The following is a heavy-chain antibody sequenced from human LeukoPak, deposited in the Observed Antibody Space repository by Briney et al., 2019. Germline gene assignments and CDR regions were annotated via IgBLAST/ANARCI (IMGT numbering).Heavy chain of an antibody. CDR2: INHSGST. J-gene: IGHJ5*02. CDR1: GGSISSGGYY. Sequence: SQTLSLTCTVSGGSISSGGYYWSWIRQPPGKGLEWIGEINHSGSTNYNPSLKSRVTISVDTSKNQFSLKLSSVTAADTAVYYCARGRYYDFWSGPTKLNWFDPWGQGTLVTVSS. V-gene: IGHV4-30-2*01. D-gene: IGHD3-3*01. CDR3: ARGRYYDFWSGPTKLNWFDP.